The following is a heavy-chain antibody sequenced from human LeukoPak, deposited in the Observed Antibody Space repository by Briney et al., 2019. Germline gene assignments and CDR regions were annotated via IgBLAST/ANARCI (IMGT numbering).Heavy chain of an antibody. CDR1: GGTFSSYA. CDR3: ARGDRGYSYGQYYYYGMDV. CDR2: IIPIFGTA. Sequence: EASVNVSCKASGGTFSSYAISWVRQAPGQGLEWMGGIIPIFGTANYAQKFQGRVTITADESTSTAYMELSSLRSEDTAVYYCARGDRGYSYGQYYYYGMDVWGQGATVTVSS. V-gene: IGHV1-69*13. D-gene: IGHD5-18*01. J-gene: IGHJ6*02.